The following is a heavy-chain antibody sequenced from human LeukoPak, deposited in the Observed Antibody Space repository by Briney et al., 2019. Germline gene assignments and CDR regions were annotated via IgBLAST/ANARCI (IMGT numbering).Heavy chain of an antibody. J-gene: IGHJ4*02. CDR3: AKDYYYDSSGYYY. V-gene: IGHV3-30*18. D-gene: IGHD3-22*01. Sequence: PGGSLRLSCAASGFTFSSYGMHWVRQAPGKGLEWVAVISYDGSNKYYADSVKGRFTISRDNSKNTLYLQMNSLRAEDTAVYYCAKDYYYDSSGYYYWGQGTLVTVSS. CDR2: ISYDGSNK. CDR1: GFTFSSYG.